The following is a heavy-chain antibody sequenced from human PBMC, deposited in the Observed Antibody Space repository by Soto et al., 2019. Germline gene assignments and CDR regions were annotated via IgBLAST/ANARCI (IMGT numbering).Heavy chain of an antibody. CDR1: GVSLTTRGVG. Sequence: QITLRESGPTLVQPTQTLTLTCTLSGVSLTTRGVGVGWIRQPPGKALEWLALIYWDDDKRFSPSLKSRLAITRDTSKNQVVMTMTDMAPVDTAIYYCARRQTTVVVGAPSDLWGQGSQVTVSS. CDR2: IYWDDDK. D-gene: IGHD2-15*01. CDR3: ARRQTTVVVGAPSDL. J-gene: IGHJ5*02. V-gene: IGHV2-5*02.